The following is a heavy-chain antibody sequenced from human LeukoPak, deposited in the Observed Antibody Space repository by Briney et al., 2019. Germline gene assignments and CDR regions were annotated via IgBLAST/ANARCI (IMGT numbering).Heavy chain of an antibody. Sequence: PSETLSLTCAVSGGSISSSNWWSWVRQPPGKGLEWIGEIYHSGSTNYYPSLKSRVTISVDKSKNQFSLKLSSVTAADTAVYYCARVHYYGSGETDYWGQGTLVTVSS. J-gene: IGHJ4*02. CDR3: ARVHYYGSGETDY. V-gene: IGHV4-4*02. D-gene: IGHD3-10*01. CDR1: GGSISSSNW. CDR2: IYHSGST.